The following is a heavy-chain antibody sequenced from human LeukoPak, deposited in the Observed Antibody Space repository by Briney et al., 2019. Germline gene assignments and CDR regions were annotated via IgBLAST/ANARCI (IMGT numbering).Heavy chain of an antibody. Sequence: SETLSLTCAVYGGSFSGYYWSWIRQPPGKGLEWMGEINHSGSTNYNPSLKSRVTISVDTSKNQFSLKLSSVTAADTAVYYCARGGYPSGCSSTSCYWGYWGQGTLVTVSS. CDR3: ARGGYPSGCSSTSCYWGY. CDR2: INHSGST. D-gene: IGHD2-2*01. J-gene: IGHJ4*02. V-gene: IGHV4-34*01. CDR1: GGSFSGYY.